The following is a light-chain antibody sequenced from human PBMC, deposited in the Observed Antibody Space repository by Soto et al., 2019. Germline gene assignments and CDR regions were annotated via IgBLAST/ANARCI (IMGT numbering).Light chain of an antibody. CDR3: SSYAGSNNVV. J-gene: IGLJ2*01. Sequence: QSVLTQPPSASGSPGQSVTISCTGTSSDVGGYNYVSWYQQHPGQAPNLMIYEVSKRPSGVPDRFSGSKSGNTASLTVSGVQAEYEGDYYCSSYAGSNNVVFGGGTKLIVL. V-gene: IGLV2-8*01. CDR1: SSDVGGYNY. CDR2: EVS.